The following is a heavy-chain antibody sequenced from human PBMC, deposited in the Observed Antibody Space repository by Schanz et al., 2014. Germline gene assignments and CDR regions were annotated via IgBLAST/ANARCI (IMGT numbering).Heavy chain of an antibody. V-gene: IGHV3-33*01. Sequence: QVQLVESGGGVVRPGRSLRLSCAASGFTFNNYGMHWVRQAPGKGLEWVAVIWYDGTDRYYADSVKGRFTISRDNSKNTLYLQMNSLRAEDTAVYYCARRGVDGLDVWGQGTTVTVSS. J-gene: IGHJ6*02. D-gene: IGHD3-10*01. CDR1: GFTFNNYG. CDR2: IWYDGTDR. CDR3: ARRGVDGLDV.